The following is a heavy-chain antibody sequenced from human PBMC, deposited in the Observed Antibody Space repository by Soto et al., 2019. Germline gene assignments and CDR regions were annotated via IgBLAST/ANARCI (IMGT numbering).Heavy chain of an antibody. Sequence: QVQLVESGGGVVQPGRSLRLSRAASGFTFSSYGMHWVRQAPGKGREWVAVISYDGSNKYYADSVTGRFTISRDNSKNTLKLQMESLGAEDTAVYYSGKEIKLELDYYYYDGMDVVGQGTTVTVS. CDR1: GFTFSSYG. CDR2: ISYDGSNK. CDR3: GKEIKLELDYYYYDGMDV. J-gene: IGHJ6*02. D-gene: IGHD1-7*01. V-gene: IGHV3-30*18.